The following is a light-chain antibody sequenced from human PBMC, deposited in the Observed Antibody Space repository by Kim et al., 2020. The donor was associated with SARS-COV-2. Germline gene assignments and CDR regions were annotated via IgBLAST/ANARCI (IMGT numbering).Light chain of an antibody. V-gene: IGKV3-20*01. CDR2: GAS. J-gene: IGKJ2*01. Sequence: LSPGEGATLSCRASQSVSSSYLAWYQQKPGQAPRLLIYGASSRATGIPDRFSGSGSGTDFTLTISRLEPEDFAVYYCQQYGTSSYTFGQGTKLEI. CDR3: QQYGTSSYT. CDR1: QSVSSSY.